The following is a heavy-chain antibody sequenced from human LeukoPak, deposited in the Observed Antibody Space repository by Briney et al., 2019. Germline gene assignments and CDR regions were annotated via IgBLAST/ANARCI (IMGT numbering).Heavy chain of an antibody. J-gene: IGHJ4*02. V-gene: IGHV3-23*01. CDR1: GFTFSNYA. CDR3: AKLDTFYYDSTGNYFDN. Sequence: PGGSLRLSCAASGFTFSNYAMHWVRQAPGKGLEWVSAISGNGGSPYYADSVKGRFTISRDNSKNSLFLQVNSLSAEDTAVYYCAKLDTFYYDSTGNYFDNWGQGTLVTVSS. D-gene: IGHD3-22*01. CDR2: ISGNGGSP.